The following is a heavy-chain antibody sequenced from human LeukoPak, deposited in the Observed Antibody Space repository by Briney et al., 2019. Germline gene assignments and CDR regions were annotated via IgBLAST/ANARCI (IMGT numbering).Heavy chain of an antibody. Sequence: ASVKVSCKASGYTFSNYGITWVRQAPGQGLEWMGWISTSTGNTIYAQEVQDRVTMTTDTSTNIAYMELRSLRSDDTAVYYCARGSPGYSPDYWGQGTLVTVSS. CDR2: ISTSTGNT. D-gene: IGHD5-12*01. J-gene: IGHJ4*02. CDR3: ARGSPGYSPDY. V-gene: IGHV1-18*01. CDR1: GYTFSNYG.